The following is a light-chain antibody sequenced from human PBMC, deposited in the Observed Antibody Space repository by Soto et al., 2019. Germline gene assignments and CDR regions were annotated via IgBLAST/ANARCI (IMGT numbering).Light chain of an antibody. Sequence: SYELTQPPSVSVSPGQTASITCSGDKLGDKYACWYQQKPGQSPVLVIYQDSKRPSGIPERFSSSNSGNTATLTISGTQAMDEAYYYCQAWDSSTVVFGGGTKVTVL. CDR1: KLGDKY. V-gene: IGLV3-1*01. CDR3: QAWDSSTVV. CDR2: QDS. J-gene: IGLJ2*01.